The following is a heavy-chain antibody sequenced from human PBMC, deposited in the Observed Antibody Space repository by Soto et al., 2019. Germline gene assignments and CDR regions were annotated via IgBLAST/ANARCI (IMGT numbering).Heavy chain of an antibody. Sequence: SETLSLTCTVSGGSISSYYWSWIRQPPGKGLEWIGYIYYSGSTNYNPSLKSRVTISVDTSKNQFSLKLSSVTAADTAVYYCARAEGGYCSGGSCPIDAFDIWGQGTMVTVSS. D-gene: IGHD2-15*01. CDR3: ARAEGGYCSGGSCPIDAFDI. J-gene: IGHJ3*02. CDR1: GGSISSYY. CDR2: IYYSGST. V-gene: IGHV4-59*01.